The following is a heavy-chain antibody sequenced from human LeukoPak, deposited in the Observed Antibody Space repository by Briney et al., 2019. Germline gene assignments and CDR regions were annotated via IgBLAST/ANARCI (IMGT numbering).Heavy chain of an antibody. V-gene: IGHV3-13*01. D-gene: IGHD1-1*01. J-gene: IGHJ3*02. CDR3: VRGTVGVGAFDI. CDR2: ISTAGDT. CDR1: GFSFSSYD. Sequence: GGSLRLSCAASGFSFSSYDMHWVCQVTGKGLDWVSAISTAGDTYYPGSVKGRFTISRENAKNSLYLQMSSLRAGDTAVYYCVRGTVGVGAFDIWGQGTMVTVS.